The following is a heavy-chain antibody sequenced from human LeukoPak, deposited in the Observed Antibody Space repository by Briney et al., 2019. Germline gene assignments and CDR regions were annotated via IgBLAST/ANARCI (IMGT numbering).Heavy chain of an antibody. CDR3: ARTNCGGDCRGYYCSYYMDV. V-gene: IGHV4-61*02. J-gene: IGHJ6*03. CDR2: IYTSGST. D-gene: IGHD2-21*02. CDR1: GGSISSGSYY. Sequence: PSQTLSLTCTVSGGSISSGSYYWNWIRQPAGKGLEWIGRIYTSGSTNYNPSLKSRITISVDTSKKQFSLKLSSVTAADTAVYYCARTNCGGDCRGYYCSYYMDVWGKGTTVTISS.